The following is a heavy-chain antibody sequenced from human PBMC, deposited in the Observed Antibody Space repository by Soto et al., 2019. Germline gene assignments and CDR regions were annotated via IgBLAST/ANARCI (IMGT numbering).Heavy chain of an antibody. V-gene: IGHV3-23*01. CDR3: AKDQGSIAFDI. Sequence: GGSLRLSCAASGFTFSSYAMSWVRQAPGKGLEWVSAISGSSGSTYYADSVKARFTISRDNSKNTLYLQMNSLRAEDTAVYFCAKDQGSIAFDIWGQGTMVTVSS. CDR2: ISGSSGST. CDR1: GFTFSSYA. J-gene: IGHJ3*02.